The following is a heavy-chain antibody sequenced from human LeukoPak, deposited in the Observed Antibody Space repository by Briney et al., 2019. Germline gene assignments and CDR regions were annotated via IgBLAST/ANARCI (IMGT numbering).Heavy chain of an antibody. CDR3: AREYYDFWSGYPGDYYYYYGMDV. J-gene: IGHJ6*02. D-gene: IGHD3-3*01. CDR1: GFTFSSYA. CDR2: ISYDGSNK. Sequence: GGSLRLSCAASGFTFSSYAMHWVRQAPGKGLEWVAVISYDGSNKYYADSVKGRFTISRDNSKNTLYLQMNSLRAEDTAVYYCAREYYDFWSGYPGDYYYYYGMDVWGQGTTVTVSS. V-gene: IGHV3-30-3*01.